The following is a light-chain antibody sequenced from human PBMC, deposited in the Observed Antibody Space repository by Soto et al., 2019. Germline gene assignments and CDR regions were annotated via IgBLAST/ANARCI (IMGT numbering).Light chain of an antibody. J-gene: IGKJ1*01. CDR3: QQYGSSSWT. Sequence: EIVLTQSPGTLSLSPGEGATLSCRASQSVRSSYLAWYQQKPGQAPRLLIYAASSRAAGIPDRFSGSGSGTDFTLTISRLEPEDFAVYSCQQYGSSSWTFGRGTKVEIK. CDR2: AAS. CDR1: QSVRSSY. V-gene: IGKV3-20*01.